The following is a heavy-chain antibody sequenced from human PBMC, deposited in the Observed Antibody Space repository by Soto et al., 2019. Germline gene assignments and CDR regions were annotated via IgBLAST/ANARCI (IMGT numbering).Heavy chain of an antibody. D-gene: IGHD3-3*01. J-gene: IGHJ3*01. Sequence: QVQLVESGGGVVQPGRSLRLSCAASGFTFSSYGMHWVRQAPGKGLEWVAVIWYDGSNKYYADSVKGRFTISRDNSKNTLYLQMNSLRAEDTAVYYCARDPRYYDFWSGYPPHAFDLWGQGTMVTVSS. V-gene: IGHV3-33*01. CDR3: ARDPRYYDFWSGYPPHAFDL. CDR1: GFTFSSYG. CDR2: IWYDGSNK.